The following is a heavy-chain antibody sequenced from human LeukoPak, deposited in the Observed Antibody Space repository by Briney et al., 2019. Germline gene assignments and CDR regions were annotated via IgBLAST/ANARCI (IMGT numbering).Heavy chain of an antibody. Sequence: SETLSLTCAVYGGSFSGFYWSWIRQPPGKGLEWIGEITHSGSSNYNPSLGSRVTMSVDTSKNQLSLRLSSVTAADTAVYYCAGLYVWGKGTTVTISS. J-gene: IGHJ6*04. V-gene: IGHV4-34*01. CDR3: AGLYV. CDR2: ITHSGSS. CDR1: GGSFSGFY.